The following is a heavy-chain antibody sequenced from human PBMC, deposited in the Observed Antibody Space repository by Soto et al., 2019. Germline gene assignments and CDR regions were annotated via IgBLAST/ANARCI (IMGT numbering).Heavy chain of an antibody. J-gene: IGHJ5*02. CDR2: ISSDSNAI. V-gene: IGHV3-48*01. CDR3: ARGLIAAAGTLFNWFDP. D-gene: IGHD6-13*01. Sequence: PGGSLRLSCAASGFIFSTYSMNWVRQTPGKGLEWVSYISSDSNAIYYAGSVKGRFTISRDNAEKSLYLQMNSLRAEDTAVYYCARGLIAAAGTLFNWFDPWGQGTLVTVS. CDR1: GFIFSTYS.